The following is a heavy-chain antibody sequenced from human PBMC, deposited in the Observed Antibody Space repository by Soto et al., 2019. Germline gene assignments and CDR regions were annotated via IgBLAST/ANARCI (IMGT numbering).Heavy chain of an antibody. V-gene: IGHV3-9*01. CDR3: AKDTAAAGGEAYYYYYMDV. CDR2: ISWNSGSI. CDR1: GFTFDDYA. J-gene: IGHJ6*03. D-gene: IGHD6-13*01. Sequence: EVQLVESGGGLVQPGRSVRLSCAASGFTFDDYAMHWVRQAPGKGLEWVSGISWNSGSIGYADSVKGRFTISRDNAKNSLYLQMNSLRAEDTALYYCAKDTAAAGGEAYYYYYMDVWGKGTTVTVSS.